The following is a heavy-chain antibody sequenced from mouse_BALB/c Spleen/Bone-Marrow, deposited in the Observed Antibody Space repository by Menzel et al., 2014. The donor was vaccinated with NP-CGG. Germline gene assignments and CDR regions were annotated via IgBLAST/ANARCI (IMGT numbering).Heavy chain of an antibody. CDR2: IYPGDGDT. V-gene: IGHV1-80*01. Sequence: QLQQSGAELVRPGSSVKISCKASGYAFSSYWMNWVKQRPGQGLEWIGQIYPGDGDTNYNGKFKGKATLTADKSSSTAYMQLSSLTSEDSAVYFCARRGYYGSSYYFDYWGQGTTLTVSS. D-gene: IGHD1-1*01. CDR3: ARRGYYGSSYYFDY. J-gene: IGHJ2*01. CDR1: GYAFSSYW.